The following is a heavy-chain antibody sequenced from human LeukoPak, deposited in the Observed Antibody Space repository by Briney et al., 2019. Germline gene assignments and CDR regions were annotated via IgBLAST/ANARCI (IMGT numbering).Heavy chain of an antibody. CDR3: VSFYETY. CDR1: GFTFSDYY. J-gene: IGHJ4*02. D-gene: IGHD2/OR15-2a*01. Sequence: GGSLRLSCAASGFTFSDYYMTWIRQAPGKGLEWVSYISSSSNNIHYANSVRGRFTISRDNAKNSVYLQMNSLRAEDTAVYYCVSFYETYWGRGTLVTV. CDR2: ISSSSNNI. V-gene: IGHV3-11*04.